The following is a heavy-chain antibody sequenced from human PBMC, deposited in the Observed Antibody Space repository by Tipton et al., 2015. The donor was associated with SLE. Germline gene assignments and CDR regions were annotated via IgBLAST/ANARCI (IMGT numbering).Heavy chain of an antibody. CDR3: ARSIVATTDFDY. D-gene: IGHD5-12*01. V-gene: IGHV1-18*01. CDR1: GYTFTSSG. CDR2: ISSYSGTT. Sequence: QSGPEVKEPGASVKVSCKTSGYTFTSSGISWVRQAPGQGLEWMGWISSYSGTTNYAQKLQGRVTMTTDTSTSTAYMKLRSLRSDDTAVYYCARSIVATTDFDYWGQGTLVTVSA. J-gene: IGHJ4*02.